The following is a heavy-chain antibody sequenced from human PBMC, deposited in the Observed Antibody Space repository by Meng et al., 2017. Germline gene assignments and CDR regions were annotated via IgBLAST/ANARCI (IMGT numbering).Heavy chain of an antibody. Sequence: QLQQSGPGLVKPSQTLSLICASSGDSFSSNSAAWNWIRQSPSRGLEWLGRAYYRSKWYHDYAESVKSRISIDPDTSKNQFSLQLRSVTPEDSAVYYCARGSYSFDSWGQRTLVTVSS. V-gene: IGHV6-1*01. CDR1: GDSFSSNSAA. J-gene: IGHJ4*02. D-gene: IGHD1-26*01. CDR2: AYYRSKWYH. CDR3: ARGSYSFDS.